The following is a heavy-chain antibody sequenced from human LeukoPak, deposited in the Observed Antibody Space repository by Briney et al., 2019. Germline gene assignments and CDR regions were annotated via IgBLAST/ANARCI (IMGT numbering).Heavy chain of an antibody. D-gene: IGHD3-10*01. CDR2: IRYDGGDK. V-gene: IGHV3-30*02. CDR3: AKDLMRDRWFGES. Sequence: GGSLRLSCAASGFTFSSYGMHWVRQAPGKGLEWMAFIRYDGGDKFYAASVKGRFTISRDTSRNTLYLQMNSLRLEDTAVYYCAKDLMRDRWFGESWGQGTLVTVSS. J-gene: IGHJ5*02. CDR1: GFTFSSYG.